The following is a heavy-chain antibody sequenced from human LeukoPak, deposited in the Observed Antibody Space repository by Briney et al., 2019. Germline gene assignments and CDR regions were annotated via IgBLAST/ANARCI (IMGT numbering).Heavy chain of an antibody. V-gene: IGHV4-30-4*08. Sequence: SETLSLTCTVSGGSISSGDYYWGWIRQPPGKGLEWIGYIYYSGSTYYNPSLKSRVTISVDTSKNQFSLKLSSVTAADTAVYYCARAVGVGATTDYWGQGTLVTVSS. CDR3: ARAVGVGATTDY. CDR2: IYYSGST. D-gene: IGHD1-26*01. J-gene: IGHJ4*02. CDR1: GGSISSGDYY.